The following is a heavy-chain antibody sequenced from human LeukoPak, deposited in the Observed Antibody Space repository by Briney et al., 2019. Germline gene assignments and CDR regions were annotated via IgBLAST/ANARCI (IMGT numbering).Heavy chain of an antibody. CDR1: GYSFTSYW. D-gene: IGHD2-15*01. V-gene: IGHV5-51*01. J-gene: IGHJ5*02. Sequence: GESLKISCKGSGYSFTSYWIGWVRQMPGKGLEWMGIIYPGDSHTRYSPSFQGQVTISADKSISTAYLQWSSLKASDTAMYYCARRLGYCSGGSCRNWFDPWGQGTLVTVSS. CDR2: IYPGDSHT. CDR3: ARRLGYCSGGSCRNWFDP.